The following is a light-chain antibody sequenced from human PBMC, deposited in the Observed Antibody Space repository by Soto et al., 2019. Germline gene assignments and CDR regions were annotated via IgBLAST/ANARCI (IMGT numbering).Light chain of an antibody. CDR1: QSLVYSDGNTY. CDR3: MQATDCPWT. J-gene: IGKJ1*01. CDR2: KVS. V-gene: IGKV2-30*01. Sequence: DVVMTQSPLSLPVTLGQPASISCRSSQSLVYSDGNTYLNWFQQRPGQSTRRLIYKVSNRDSVVPDRFSGRGSGTEFTLKIRRVEADDFGVYYCMQATDCPWTFGQGTKVEIK.